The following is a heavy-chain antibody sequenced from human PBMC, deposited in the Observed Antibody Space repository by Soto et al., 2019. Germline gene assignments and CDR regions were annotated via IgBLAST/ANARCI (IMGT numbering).Heavy chain of an antibody. CDR3: AKARKYSSPYDS. Sequence: GSLRHSYATPGVIIGSYAMNWVRQAPGKGLEWVSAISGGGSTTNYADSVRGRFTTSRDSSTDTVYLQMYSLRVEDTAVYYCAKARKYSSPYDSWGQGTLVTVSS. D-gene: IGHD6-19*01. V-gene: IGHV3-23*01. CDR1: GVIIGSYA. J-gene: IGHJ5*01. CDR2: ISGGGSTT.